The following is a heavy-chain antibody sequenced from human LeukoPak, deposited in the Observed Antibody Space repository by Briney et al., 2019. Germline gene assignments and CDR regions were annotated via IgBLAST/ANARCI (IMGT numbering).Heavy chain of an antibody. J-gene: IGHJ4*02. V-gene: IGHV1-46*01. CDR3: ARVTGATGQY. Sequence: ASVKVSCKASGYTFTSYYMHWVRQAPGQGLEWMGIINPSGGSTSYAQKFQGRVTMTSDTSTSTGYMELSSLRSEDTAVYYCARVTGATGQYWGQGTLVTVSS. CDR2: INPSGGST. D-gene: IGHD1-26*01. CDR1: GYTFTSYY.